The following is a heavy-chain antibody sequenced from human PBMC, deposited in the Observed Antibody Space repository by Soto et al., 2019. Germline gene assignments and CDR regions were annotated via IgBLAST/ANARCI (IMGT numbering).Heavy chain of an antibody. CDR3: AKQYDFWSGYFQY. CDR2: ISGSGGST. D-gene: IGHD3-3*01. CDR1: GFTFSSYA. J-gene: IGHJ4*02. V-gene: IGHV3-23*01. Sequence: EVQLLESGGGLVQPGGSLRLSCAASGFTFSSYAMSWVRQAPGKGLEWVSAISGSGGSTYYADSVKGRFTISRYNSKNTLYLQMNSLRAEDTAVYYCAKQYDFWSGYFQYWGQGTLVTVSS.